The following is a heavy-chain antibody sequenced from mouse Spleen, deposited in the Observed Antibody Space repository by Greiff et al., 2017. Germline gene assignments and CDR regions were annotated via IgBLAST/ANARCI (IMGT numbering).Heavy chain of an antibody. V-gene: IGHV5-17*01. CDR3: ARRDWDWYFDV. CDR1: GFTFSDYG. D-gene: IGHD4-1*01. Sequence: EVKLMESGGGLVKPGGSLKLSCAASGFTFSDYGMNWVRQAPEKGLEWVAYISSGSSTIYYADTVKGRFTISRDNAKNTLFLQMTSLRSEDTAMYYCARRDWDWYFDVWGAGTTVTVSS. CDR2: ISSGSSTI. J-gene: IGHJ1*01.